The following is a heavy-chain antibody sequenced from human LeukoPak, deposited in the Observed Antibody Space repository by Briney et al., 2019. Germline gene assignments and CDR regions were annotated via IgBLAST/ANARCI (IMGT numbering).Heavy chain of an antibody. CDR1: GYTFTGYY. CDR2: INPNSGGT. J-gene: IGHJ6*03. CDR3: ARGIYDILTGYPQYMDV. Sequence: ASVKVSCKASGYTFTGYYMHWVRQAPGQGLEWMGWINPNSGGTNYAQKFQGRVTMTRDTSISTAYMELSRLRSNDTAVYYCARGIYDILTGYPQYMDVWGKGTTVTISS. V-gene: IGHV1-2*02. D-gene: IGHD3-9*01.